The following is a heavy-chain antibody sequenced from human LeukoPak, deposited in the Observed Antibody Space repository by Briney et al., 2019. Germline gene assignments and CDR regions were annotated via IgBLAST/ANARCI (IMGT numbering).Heavy chain of an antibody. V-gene: IGHV4-61*02. Sequence: PSETLSLTCAVSGGSISSSNYYWSWIRQPAGKGLEWIGRIYASGSSNYNPSLTSRVTMSVDTSKNQFSLNLNSVTAADTAVYYCARDYYGSIENWFDPWGQGTLVTVSS. CDR2: IYASGSS. J-gene: IGHJ5*02. CDR3: ARDYYGSIENWFDP. D-gene: IGHD3-10*01. CDR1: GGSISSSNYY.